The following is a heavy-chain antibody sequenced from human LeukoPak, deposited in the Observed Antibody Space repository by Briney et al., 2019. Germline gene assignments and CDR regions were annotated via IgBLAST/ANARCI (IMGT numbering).Heavy chain of an antibody. V-gene: IGHV3-30-3*01. CDR3: ARSCSSTSCYTD. CDR2: ISYDGSNK. D-gene: IGHD2-2*02. J-gene: IGHJ4*02. CDR1: GFTFSSYA. Sequence: PGRSLRLSCAASGFTFSSYAMHWVRQAPGKGLEWVAVISYDGSNKYYADSVKGRFTISRDNSKNTLYLQMNSLRAEDTAVYYCARSCSSTSCYTDWGQGTLVTVSS.